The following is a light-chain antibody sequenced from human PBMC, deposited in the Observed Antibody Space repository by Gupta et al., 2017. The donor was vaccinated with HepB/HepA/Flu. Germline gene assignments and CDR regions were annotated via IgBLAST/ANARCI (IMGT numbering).Light chain of an antibody. CDR1: QDISNY. CDR3: QHYDNLPRYT. V-gene: IGKV1-33*01. Sequence: DILMTQSPSSLSASVGDRFTITCQENQDISNYLNWYQQKPGKAPNLLIDDASNLEKGVPSRFSGSGSGTYFTLTISSLQPEDIGTYYCQHYDNLPRYTFGQGTKLEIK. J-gene: IGKJ2*01. CDR2: DAS.